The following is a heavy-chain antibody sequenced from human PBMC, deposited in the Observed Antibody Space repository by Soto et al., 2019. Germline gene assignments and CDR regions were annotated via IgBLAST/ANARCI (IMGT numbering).Heavy chain of an antibody. J-gene: IGHJ4*02. D-gene: IGHD3-9*01. CDR2: IKKDGTEK. V-gene: IGHV3-7*03. CDR1: GFTFSGYW. Sequence: GGSLRLSCAASGFTFSGYWMTWVRQAPGKGLEWVADIKKDGTEKYYVDSVKGRFTISRDNDKKSVYLQMNGLTVEDTAVYRCARGPSHSDYSNDWFFDSWGQGALVTVSS. CDR3: ARGPSHSDYSNDWFFDS.